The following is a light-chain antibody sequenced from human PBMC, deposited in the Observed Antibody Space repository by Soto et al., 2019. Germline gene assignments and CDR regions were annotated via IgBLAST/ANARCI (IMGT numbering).Light chain of an antibody. CDR3: TSYVGSNIWV. CDR1: SSDVGGYNY. J-gene: IGLJ3*02. CDR2: DVS. V-gene: IGLV2-11*01. Sequence: QSALTQPRSVSGSPGQSVTISCTGTSSDVGGYNYVSWYQQHPGKAPKLMIYDVSKRPSGVPDRFSGSKSGNTASLTISGLQAEDEADYYCTSYVGSNIWVFGGGTKLTVL.